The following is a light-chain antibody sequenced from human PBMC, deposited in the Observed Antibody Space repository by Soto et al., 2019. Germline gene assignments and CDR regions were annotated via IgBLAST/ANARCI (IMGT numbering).Light chain of an antibody. CDR3: GTWDSSLSAGR. CDR2: DTR. V-gene: IGLV1-51*01. J-gene: IGLJ2*01. Sequence: QSVLTQPPSVSAAPGQKVSISCSGSHSNIGNNYVSWYQQFPGAAPKLLIYDTRKRPSWIPDRFSASKSGTSATLVITGLQSGGEAYYYCGTWDSSLSAGRFGGGTKLTVL. CDR1: HSNIGNNY.